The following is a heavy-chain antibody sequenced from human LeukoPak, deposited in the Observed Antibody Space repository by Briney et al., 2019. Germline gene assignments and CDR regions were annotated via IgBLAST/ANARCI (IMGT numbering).Heavy chain of an antibody. CDR3: AAGQTLWNYFDF. Sequence: GGSLRLSCAASGFTVSSNHMIWVRRAPGKGPEWVSVLYSGDSTYYADSVKGRFTISRDNSKNTLYLQMNSLRPEDTAVYHCAAGQTLWNYFDFCGQGTLVTVSS. D-gene: IGHD3-10*01. CDR1: GFTVSSNH. V-gene: IGHV3-66*02. J-gene: IGHJ4*02. CDR2: LYSGDST.